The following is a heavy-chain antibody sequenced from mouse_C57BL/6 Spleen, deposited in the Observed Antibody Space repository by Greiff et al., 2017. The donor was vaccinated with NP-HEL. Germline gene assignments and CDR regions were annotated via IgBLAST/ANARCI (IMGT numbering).Heavy chain of an antibody. CDR3: ARSYDYDGGHYFDY. Sequence: QVQLKESGAELVKPGASVKMSCKASGYTFTTYPIEWMKQNHGKSLEWIGNFHPYNDDTKYNEKFKGKATLTVEKSSSTVYLELSRLTSDDSAVYYCARSYDYDGGHYFDYWGQGTTLTVSS. CDR2: FHPYNDDT. V-gene: IGHV1-47*01. J-gene: IGHJ2*01. D-gene: IGHD2-4*01. CDR1: GYTFTTYP.